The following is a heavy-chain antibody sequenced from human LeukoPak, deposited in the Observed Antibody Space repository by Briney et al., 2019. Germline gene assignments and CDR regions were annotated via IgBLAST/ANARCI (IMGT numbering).Heavy chain of an antibody. D-gene: IGHD6-19*01. J-gene: IGHJ3*02. CDR1: GFTFSSYE. CDR2: ISGGGGTI. V-gene: IGHV3-48*03. CDR3: ARGQVIPVAGHGAVDI. Sequence: GGSLRLSCAVSGFTFSSYEMNWVRQAPGKGLEWVSYISGGGGTIYYADSVKGRFTISRDNAKNSLYLQMNSLRAEDTAVYYCARGQVIPVAGHGAVDIWGQGTMVTVSS.